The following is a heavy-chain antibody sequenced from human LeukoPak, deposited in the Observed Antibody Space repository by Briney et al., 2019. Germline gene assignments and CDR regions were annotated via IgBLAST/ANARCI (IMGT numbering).Heavy chain of an antibody. Sequence: TPSETLSLTCTVSGGSISSYYWSWIRQPAGKGLEWIGSIYYSGSTYYNPSLKSRVTISVDTSKNQFSLKLSSVTAADTAVYYCARQPGGYSYGYIDYWGQGTLVTVSS. J-gene: IGHJ4*02. D-gene: IGHD5-18*01. CDR1: GGSISSYY. V-gene: IGHV4-59*05. CDR2: IYYSGST. CDR3: ARQPGGYSYGYIDY.